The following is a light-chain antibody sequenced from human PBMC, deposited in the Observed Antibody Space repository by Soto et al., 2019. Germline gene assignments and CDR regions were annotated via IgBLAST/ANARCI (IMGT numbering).Light chain of an antibody. Sequence: EIVLTQSPATLSLSPGERATLSCRASQSVSSYLAWYQQKPGQAPRLLIYDASNRATGIPARFSGSRSWTDFTLTISSLEPEDFAVYYCQQRSNWPPEVTFGPGTKVDIK. V-gene: IGKV3-11*01. J-gene: IGKJ3*01. CDR3: QQRSNWPPEVT. CDR1: QSVSSY. CDR2: DAS.